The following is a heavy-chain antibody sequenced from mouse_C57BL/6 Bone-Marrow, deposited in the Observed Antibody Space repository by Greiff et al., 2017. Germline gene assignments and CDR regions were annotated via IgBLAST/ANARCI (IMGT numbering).Heavy chain of an antibody. CDR2: ILPSIGRT. Sequence: QVQLQQSGSELRSPGSSVKLSCKDFDSEVFPIAYMSWVRQKPGHGFEWIGGILPSIGRTIYGEKFEDKATLDADTLSNTAYLELNSLTSEDSANYYCARGNYYGSSYWYFDVWGTGTTVTVSS. CDR3: ARGNYYGSSYWYFDV. D-gene: IGHD1-1*01. V-gene: IGHV15-2*01. CDR1: DSEVFPIAY. J-gene: IGHJ1*03.